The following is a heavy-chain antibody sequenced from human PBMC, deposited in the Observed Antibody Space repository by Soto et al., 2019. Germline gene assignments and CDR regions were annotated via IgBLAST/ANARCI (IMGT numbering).Heavy chain of an antibody. Sequence: GGSLRLSCAASGFAVSSNYMSWVRQAPGKGLEWVSLIYTVGTTYYADSVKGRFTISRDNSKNKLYLQRNSLGAEDTAVYYCARGGYSSSSYESGWYYFDYWGQGTLVTVSS. V-gene: IGHV3-53*01. D-gene: IGHD6-6*01. J-gene: IGHJ4*02. CDR1: GFAVSSNY. CDR3: ARGGYSSSSYESGWYYFDY. CDR2: IYTVGTT.